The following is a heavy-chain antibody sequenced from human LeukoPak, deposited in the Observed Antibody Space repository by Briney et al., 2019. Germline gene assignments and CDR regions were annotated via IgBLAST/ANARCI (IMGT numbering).Heavy chain of an antibody. CDR2: IYSGGST. CDR1: GFTVSSNY. Sequence: GGSLRLSCAASGFTVSSNYMSWVRQAPGKGLEWVSVIYSGGSTSYADSVKGRFTLSRDHSKNTLYLQMNSLRAEDTAVYYCEFREKKVGAPTATFDYWGQGTLGTVSS. D-gene: IGHD1-26*01. CDR3: EFREKKVGAPTATFDY. J-gene: IGHJ4*02. V-gene: IGHV3-53*01.